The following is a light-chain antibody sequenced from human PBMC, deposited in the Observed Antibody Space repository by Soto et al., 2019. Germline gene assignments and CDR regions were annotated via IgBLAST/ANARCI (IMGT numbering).Light chain of an antibody. J-gene: IGKJ3*01. CDR2: GAS. CDR1: QSVTSNY. CDR3: QQYGSTLFT. V-gene: IGKV3-20*01. Sequence: EIVLTQSPGTLSLSPGERATLSCRASQSVTSNYLAWYQQKPGQAPRLLIYGASRRATDIPDRFSGSGSGTDFTLTIGRLEPEDFAVYYCQQYGSTLFTFGPGTTVDIK.